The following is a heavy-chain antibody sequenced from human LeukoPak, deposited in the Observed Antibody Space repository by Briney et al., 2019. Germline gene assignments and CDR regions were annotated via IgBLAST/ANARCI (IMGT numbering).Heavy chain of an antibody. CDR1: GFTFSSYA. D-gene: IGHD1-1*01. CDR3: VREYRQQLALDF. V-gene: IGHV3-30-3*01. CDR2: ISYDGSNK. J-gene: IGHJ4*02. Sequence: PGRSLRLSCAASGFTFSSYAMHWVRQAPGKGLEWVAVISYDGSNKYYADSVKGRFTISRDNAKNSLYLQMDSLGVEDTAVYYCVREYRQQLALDFWGQGTLVTVSS.